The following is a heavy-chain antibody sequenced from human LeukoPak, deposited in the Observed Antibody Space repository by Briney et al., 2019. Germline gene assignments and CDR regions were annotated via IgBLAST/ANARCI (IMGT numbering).Heavy chain of an antibody. CDR3: ARDAILSYYSDGSAYHGFDF. Sequence: ASVKVSCKASSYTFTNFGVSWVRQAPGQGLEWMGWISPYNGNTYSAQKFQGRVTMTTDTPTNTAYMDLRSLRSDDTAMYYCARDAILSYYSDGSAYHGFDFWGQGTLVTVSS. CDR1: SYTFTNFG. D-gene: IGHD3-22*01. V-gene: IGHV1-18*01. CDR2: ISPYNGNT. J-gene: IGHJ4*02.